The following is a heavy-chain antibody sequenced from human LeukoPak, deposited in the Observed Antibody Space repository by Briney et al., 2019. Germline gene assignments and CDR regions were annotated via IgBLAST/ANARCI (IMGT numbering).Heavy chain of an antibody. Sequence: GGSLRLSCAASGFTFSSHGMHWVRQAPGKGLEWVALISYDGSNKEYADFVRGRFTISRDNSKNTLYLQMNSLRAEDTAVYFCAKDIDSYYDSSGYYTGFDYWGQGTLVTVSS. CDR1: GFTFSSHG. CDR3: AKDIDSYYDSSGYYTGFDY. J-gene: IGHJ4*02. D-gene: IGHD3-22*01. V-gene: IGHV3-30*18. CDR2: ISYDGSNK.